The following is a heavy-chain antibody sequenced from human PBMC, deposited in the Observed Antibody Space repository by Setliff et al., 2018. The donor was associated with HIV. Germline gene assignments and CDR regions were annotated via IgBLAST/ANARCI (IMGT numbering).Heavy chain of an antibody. D-gene: IGHD6-6*01. J-gene: IGHJ4*02. CDR3: ATRPRIAARPFDY. CDR2: IYYRGST. V-gene: IGHV4-39*07. CDR1: GGSISSSSYY. Sequence: PSETLSLTGTVSGGSISSSSYYWGWIRQPPGKGLEWIGSIYYRGSTYYNPSLKSRISMLVDTSKNQFSLELTSLTAADTAVSYCATRPRIAARPFDYWGQGMLVTVSS.